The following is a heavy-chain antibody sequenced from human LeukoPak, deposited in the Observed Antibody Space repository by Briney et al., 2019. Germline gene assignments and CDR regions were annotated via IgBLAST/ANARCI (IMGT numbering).Heavy chain of an antibody. CDR2: ISAYNGNT. Sequence: ASVKVSCKASGYTSTSYGISWVRQGPGQGLEWMGWISAYNGNTNYAQKLQGRVTMTTDTSTSTAYMELRSLRSDDTAVYYCARVGRWIQLWSTGGWFDPWGQGTLVTVTS. D-gene: IGHD5-18*01. J-gene: IGHJ5*02. CDR3: ARVGRWIQLWSTGGWFDP. CDR1: GYTSTSYG. V-gene: IGHV1-18*01.